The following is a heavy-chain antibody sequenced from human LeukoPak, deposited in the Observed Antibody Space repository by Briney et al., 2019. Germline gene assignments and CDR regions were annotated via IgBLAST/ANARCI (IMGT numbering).Heavy chain of an antibody. CDR3: ARGLIRQSAFDI. Sequence: SETLSLTCTVSGGSISSYYWSWIRQPPGKGLGWIAYIYYSGSTNYNPSLKSRVTISIDTSKNQFSLKLNSVTAADTAVYYCARGLIRQSAFDIWGQGTMFTVSS. J-gene: IGHJ3*02. CDR2: IYYSGST. CDR1: GGSISSYY. V-gene: IGHV4-59*01. D-gene: IGHD2-8*01.